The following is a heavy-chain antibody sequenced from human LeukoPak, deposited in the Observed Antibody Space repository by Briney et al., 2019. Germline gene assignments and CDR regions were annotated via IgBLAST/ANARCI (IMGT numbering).Heavy chain of an antibody. D-gene: IGHD3-10*01. CDR2: ITDSGGRT. CDR1: GFTFSSYA. CDR3: AKRGFDGSGSYYTRD. V-gene: IGHV3-23*01. Sequence: GGSLRLSCAASGFTFSSYAMSWVRQAPGKGLEWVSTITDSGGRTYYADSVRGRFTISRDNSKNTLYLQMNILRAEDTAVYYCAKRGFDGSGSYYTRDWGQGTLVTVSS. J-gene: IGHJ4*02.